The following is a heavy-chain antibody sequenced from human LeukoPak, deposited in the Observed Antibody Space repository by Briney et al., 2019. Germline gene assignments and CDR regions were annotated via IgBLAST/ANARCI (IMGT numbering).Heavy chain of an antibody. Sequence: SETLSLTCTVSGGSISSYYWSWIRQPPGKGLEWIGYIYYSGSTNYNPSLKSRVTISVDTSKNQFSLKLSSVTAADTAVYYCARSIVVVPAARAPNWYFDLWGRGTLVTVSS. D-gene: IGHD2-2*01. CDR1: GGSISSYY. V-gene: IGHV4-59*01. CDR3: ARSIVVVPAARAPNWYFDL. CDR2: IYYSGST. J-gene: IGHJ2*01.